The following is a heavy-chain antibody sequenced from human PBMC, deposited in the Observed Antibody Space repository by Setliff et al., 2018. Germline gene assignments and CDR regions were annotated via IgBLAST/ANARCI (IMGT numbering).Heavy chain of an antibody. CDR1: GYSFTSYG. J-gene: IGHJ6*03. D-gene: IGHD2-21*02. CDR3: ARESGVVVTTTNYYYYMDV. V-gene: IGHV1-18*04. Sequence: ASVKVSCKASGYSFTSYGITWVRQAPGQGLEWMGWISPYNGDTRFQQKFQGRVTVTTDTPTSTGYMELSSLRFEDTAVYFCARESGVVVTTTNYYYYMDVWGEGTTVTVSS. CDR2: ISPYNGDT.